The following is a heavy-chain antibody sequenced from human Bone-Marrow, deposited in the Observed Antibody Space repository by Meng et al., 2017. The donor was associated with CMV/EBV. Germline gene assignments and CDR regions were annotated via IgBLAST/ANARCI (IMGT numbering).Heavy chain of an antibody. CDR2: INPYSGDT. V-gene: IGHV1-2*02. CDR3: ARVQSIVGAAPSLGY. D-gene: IGHD1-26*01. CDR1: EYTFIDHH. Sequence: ASVKVSCKASEYTFIDHHMHWVRQAPGQGLEWMGWINPYSGDTKYAQKFQGRVTLSRDTSISTAYMDLCRLRSDDTAVYYCARVQSIVGAAPSLGYWGQGTLVTVSS. J-gene: IGHJ4*02.